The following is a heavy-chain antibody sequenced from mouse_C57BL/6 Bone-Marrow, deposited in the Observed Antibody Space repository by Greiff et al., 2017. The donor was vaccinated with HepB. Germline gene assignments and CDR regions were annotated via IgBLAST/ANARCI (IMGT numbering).Heavy chain of an antibody. CDR3: ARSDSNPSWFAY. Sequence: VHVKQPGAELVRPGSSVKLSCKASGYTFTSYWMHWVKQRPIQGLEWIGNIDPSDSETHYNQKFKDKATLTVDKSSSTAYMQLSSLTSEDSAVYYCARSDSNPSWFAYWGQGTLVTVSA. CDR2: IDPSDSET. CDR1: GYTFTSYW. V-gene: IGHV1-52*01. J-gene: IGHJ3*01. D-gene: IGHD2-5*01.